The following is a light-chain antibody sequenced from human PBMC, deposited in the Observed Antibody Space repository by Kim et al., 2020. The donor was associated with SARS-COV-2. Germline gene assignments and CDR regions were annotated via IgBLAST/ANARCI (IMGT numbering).Light chain of an antibody. CDR1: QTIDNY. CDR3: QQYIRFPYT. V-gene: IGKV1-5*03. J-gene: IGKJ2*01. Sequence: DIQMTQSPSTLSASVGDGVTITCRASQTIDNYLAWYQQKPGTPPKLLIYLGSSLESGVPTRFTGSGSGTEFTLSISSLQRDDFATYYCQQYIRFPYTFGQGTKLEI. CDR2: LGS.